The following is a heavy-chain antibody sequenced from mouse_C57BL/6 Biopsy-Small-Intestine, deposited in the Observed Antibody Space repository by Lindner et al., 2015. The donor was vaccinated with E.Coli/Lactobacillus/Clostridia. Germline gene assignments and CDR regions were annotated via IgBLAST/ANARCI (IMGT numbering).Heavy chain of an antibody. V-gene: IGHV5-17*01. CDR1: GFTSSDYG. Sequence: EVQLQESGGGLVKPGGSLKLSCAASGFTSSDYGMHWVRQAPEKGLEWVAYISSGSSTIYYADTVKGRFTISRDNAKNTLFPQMTSLRSEDTAMYYCARPGTGFDYWGQGTTLTVSS. J-gene: IGHJ2*01. CDR3: ARPGTGFDY. CDR2: ISSGSSTI. D-gene: IGHD4-1*01.